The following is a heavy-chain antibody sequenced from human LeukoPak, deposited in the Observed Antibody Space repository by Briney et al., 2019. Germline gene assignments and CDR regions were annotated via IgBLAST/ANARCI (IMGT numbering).Heavy chain of an antibody. D-gene: IGHD6-6*01. J-gene: IGHJ4*02. CDR1: GDSVSSNSAA. Sequence: SQTLSLTCAISGDSVSSNSAAWNWIRQSPSRGLEWLGRTYYRSRWYNDYIVSVKSRIIINPDTSKNQFSLQLSSVTAPDTAVYYCARVGGSSVNWGQGTLVTVSS. V-gene: IGHV6-1*01. CDR2: TYYRSRWYN. CDR3: ARVGGSSVN.